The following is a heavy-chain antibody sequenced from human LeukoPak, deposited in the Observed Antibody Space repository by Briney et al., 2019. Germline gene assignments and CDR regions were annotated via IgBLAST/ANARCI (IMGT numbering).Heavy chain of an antibody. J-gene: IGHJ4*02. CDR3: ARGSTYYDSSGQVPFDY. CDR2: ISGSSSTI. V-gene: IGHV3-48*01. CDR1: GFTFSDYS. D-gene: IGHD3-22*01. Sequence: PGGSLRLSCAASGFTFSDYSINWVRQAPGKGLEWGSYISGSSSTIYYADSVKGRFTISRDNGKNTLYLQMNSLRAEDTAVYYCARGSTYYDSSGQVPFDYWGQGTLVTVSS.